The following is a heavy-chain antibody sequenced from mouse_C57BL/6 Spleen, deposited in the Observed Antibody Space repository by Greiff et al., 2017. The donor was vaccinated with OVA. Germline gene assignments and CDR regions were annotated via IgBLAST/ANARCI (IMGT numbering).Heavy chain of an antibody. Sequence: EVQLQQSGPELVKPGASVKISCKASGYTFTDYYMNWVKQSHGKSLEWIGDINPNNGGTSYNQKFKGKATLTVDKSSSTAYMELRSLTSEDSAVYYCARSHDGPFDYWGQGTTLTVSS. V-gene: IGHV1-26*01. J-gene: IGHJ2*01. CDR1: GYTFTDYY. CDR3: ARSHDGPFDY. CDR2: INPNNGGT. D-gene: IGHD2-3*01.